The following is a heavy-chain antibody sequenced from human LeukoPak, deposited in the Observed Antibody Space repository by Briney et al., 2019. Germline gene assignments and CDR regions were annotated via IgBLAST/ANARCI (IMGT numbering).Heavy chain of an antibody. D-gene: IGHD1-26*01. CDR1: GFTFSSYG. CDR2: IWYDGSNK. V-gene: IGHV3-33*01. Sequence: PGGSLRLSCAASGFTFSSYGMHWVRQAPGKGLEWVAVIWYDGSNKYYADSVKGRFTISRDNSKNTLYLQMNSLRAEDTAVYYCARVVGTYYRYFDSWGQGTLVTVSS. J-gene: IGHJ4*02. CDR3: ARVVGTYYRYFDS.